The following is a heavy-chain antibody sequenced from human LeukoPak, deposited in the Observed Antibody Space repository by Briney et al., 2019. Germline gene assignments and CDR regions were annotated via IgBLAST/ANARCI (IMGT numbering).Heavy chain of an antibody. CDR2: INQDGNEK. V-gene: IGHV3-7*01. J-gene: IGHJ4*02. Sequence: GGSLRLPCAPSGFPFSSYWMTWVRQAPGKGLEWVANINQDGNEKYYVDSLKGRFTISRDNAKNSLYLQMNSLRAEDTAVYYCARGGRPVDYWGQGTLVTVPS. CDR3: ARGGRPVDY. CDR1: GFPFSSYW.